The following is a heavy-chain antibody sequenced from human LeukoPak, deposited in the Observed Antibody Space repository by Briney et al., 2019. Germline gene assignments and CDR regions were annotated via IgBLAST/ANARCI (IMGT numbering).Heavy chain of an antibody. CDR1: GFTFSSYG. CDR3: ARDRAVYCSGGSCQYFQH. J-gene: IGHJ1*01. V-gene: IGHV3-23*01. Sequence: GGTLRLSCAASGFTFSSYGMSWVRQAPGKGLEWVSAISGSGGSTYYADSVKGRFTISRDNAKNSLYLQMNSLRAEDTAIYYCARDRAVYCSGGSCQYFQHWGQGTLVTVSS. CDR2: ISGSGGST. D-gene: IGHD2-15*01.